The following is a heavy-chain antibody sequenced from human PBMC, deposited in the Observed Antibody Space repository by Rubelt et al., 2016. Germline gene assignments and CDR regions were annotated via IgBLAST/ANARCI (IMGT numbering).Heavy chain of an antibody. J-gene: IGHJ3*02. CDR1: GGSFSGYY. Sequence: QVQLQQWGAGLLKPSETLSLTCAVYGGSFSGYYWSWIRQPPGKGLAWIGEINHSGSTNYNPALKSRVTISLDTSKNQFSLKLSSVTAADTAVYYCARGVDTAMVFAFDIWGQGTMVTVSS. CDR2: INHSGST. CDR3: ARGVDTAMVFAFDI. D-gene: IGHD5-18*01. V-gene: IGHV4-34*01.